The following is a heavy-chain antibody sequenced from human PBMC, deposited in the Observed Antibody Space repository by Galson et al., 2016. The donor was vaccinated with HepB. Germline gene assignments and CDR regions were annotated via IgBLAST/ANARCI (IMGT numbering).Heavy chain of an antibody. CDR2: IDHSGST. CDR3: ARLAYYFGSGPRGLDI. D-gene: IGHD3-10*01. J-gene: IGHJ3*02. V-gene: IGHV4-34*01. CDR1: GGSFIGYS. Sequence: SETLSLTCGVYGGSFIGYSWTWIRQPPGKGLEWIGEIDHSGSTNYNPSLTSRLTISVDTSKKQFSLKLSSVTAADTAVYYCARLAYYFGSGPRGLDIWGQGTMVTVSS.